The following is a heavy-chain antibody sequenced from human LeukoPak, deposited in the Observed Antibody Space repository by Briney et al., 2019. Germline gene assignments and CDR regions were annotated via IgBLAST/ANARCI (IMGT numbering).Heavy chain of an antibody. CDR3: VRQRSAYDGPDY. CDR2: INHSGST. J-gene: IGHJ4*02. CDR1: GGSFSGYY. D-gene: IGHD5-12*01. V-gene: IGHV4-34*01. Sequence: ASETLCLTCAVYGGSFSGYYWSWIRQPPGKGLEWIGEINHSGSTNYNPSLKSRVTISVDTSKNQFSLKLSSVTAADTAVYFCVRQRSAYDGPDYWGQGTLVTVSS.